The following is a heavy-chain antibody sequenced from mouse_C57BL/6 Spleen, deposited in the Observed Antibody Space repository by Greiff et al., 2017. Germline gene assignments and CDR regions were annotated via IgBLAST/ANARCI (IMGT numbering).Heavy chain of an antibody. CDR1: GYTFTSYW. CDR2: IDPSDSYT. Sequence: QVQLQQPGAELVKPGASVKLSCKASGYTFTSYWMQWVKQRPGQGLEWIGEIDPSDSYTNYNQKFKGKATLTVDTSSSTAYMQLSSLTSEDSAVYYCARSDYYGSRDYWGQGTTLTVSS. V-gene: IGHV1-50*01. D-gene: IGHD1-1*01. J-gene: IGHJ2*01. CDR3: ARSDYYGSRDY.